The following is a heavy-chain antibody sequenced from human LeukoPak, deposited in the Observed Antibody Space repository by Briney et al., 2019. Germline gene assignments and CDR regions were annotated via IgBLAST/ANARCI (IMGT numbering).Heavy chain of an antibody. CDR1: GFTFSSYA. Sequence: GGSLRLSCAASGFTFSSYAMSWVRQAPGKGLEWVSAISGSGGSTYYADSVKGRFTISRDNSKNTLYLRMNSLRAEDTAVYYCAKHSGWYSLVTFDYWGQGTLVTVSS. V-gene: IGHV3-23*01. CDR2: ISGSGGST. D-gene: IGHD6-19*01. J-gene: IGHJ4*02. CDR3: AKHSGWYSLVTFDY.